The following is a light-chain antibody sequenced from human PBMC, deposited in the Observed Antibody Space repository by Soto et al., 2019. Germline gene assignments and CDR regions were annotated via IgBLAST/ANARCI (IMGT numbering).Light chain of an antibody. CDR2: ATS. J-gene: IGKJ1*01. CDR1: QNISIF. Sequence: DLQLTQSPSSLSASVGDRATITCRASQNISIFLNWYQQTPGKAPRLLIYATSNLQSEVPSKFAGSGSGTDFTLTISSLQPEDFATYYCQQSHSPLPTFGQGTKVEF. CDR3: QQSHSPLPT. V-gene: IGKV1-39*01.